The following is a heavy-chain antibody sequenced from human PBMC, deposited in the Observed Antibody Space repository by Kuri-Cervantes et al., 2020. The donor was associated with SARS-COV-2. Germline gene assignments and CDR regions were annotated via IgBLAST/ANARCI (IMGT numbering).Heavy chain of an antibody. J-gene: IGHJ6*02. CDR3: ARQPDRRYGMDV. Sequence: GGSLRLSCAASGFTFSSYGMHWVRQAPGKGLEWVTVIWYDGSNKYYADSVKGRFTISRDNSKNTLYLQTNSLRAEDTAVYYCARQPDRRYGMDVWGQVTTVTVSS. V-gene: IGHV3-33*01. CDR2: IWYDGSNK. CDR1: GFTFSSYG.